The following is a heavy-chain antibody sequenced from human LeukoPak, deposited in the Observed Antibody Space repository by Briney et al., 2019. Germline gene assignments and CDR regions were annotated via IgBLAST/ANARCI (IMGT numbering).Heavy chain of an antibody. D-gene: IGHD3-10*01. V-gene: IGHV4-59*08. Sequence: SETLSLTCTVSGGSISSYYWSWIRQPPGKGLEWIGYIYYTGNTNYNPSLKSRVTISVDTSKNQFSLKLSSVTAADTAVYYCARQNNYYGSGSYFDYWGRGTLVTVSS. CDR3: ARQNNYYGSGSYFDY. J-gene: IGHJ4*02. CDR1: GGSISSYY. CDR2: IYYTGNT.